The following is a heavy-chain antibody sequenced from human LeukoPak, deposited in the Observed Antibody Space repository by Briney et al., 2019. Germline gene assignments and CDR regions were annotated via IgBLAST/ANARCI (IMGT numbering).Heavy chain of an antibody. V-gene: IGHV2-5*02. CDR2: ISWDDEK. J-gene: IGHJ5*02. CDR3: SRRIVGVVDFLDP. D-gene: IGHD1-26*01. Sequence: ESGPTLVKPTQTLTLTCTFSGFSLATYGVRVGWIRQPPGKALEWLALISWDDEKYYSPSLESRLTIAKDTSKNHVVLIMTDMDPLDTATYYCSRRIVGVVDFLDPWGLGVLVTVSS. CDR1: GFSLATYGVR.